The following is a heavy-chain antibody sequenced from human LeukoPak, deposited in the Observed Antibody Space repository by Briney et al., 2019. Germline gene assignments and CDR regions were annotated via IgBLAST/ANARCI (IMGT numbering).Heavy chain of an antibody. CDR2: IYPGDSRT. CDR3: ARASTGTYDY. Sequence: GESLKICCKGSGYSFTNYWIGWVRQMPGKGLEWVGIIYPGDSRTGYSPSFQGQVTISVDKSISTAYLQWSGLKASDTAMYYCARASTGTYDYWGQGTLVIVSS. D-gene: IGHD1-1*01. V-gene: IGHV5-51*01. J-gene: IGHJ4*02. CDR1: GYSFTNYW.